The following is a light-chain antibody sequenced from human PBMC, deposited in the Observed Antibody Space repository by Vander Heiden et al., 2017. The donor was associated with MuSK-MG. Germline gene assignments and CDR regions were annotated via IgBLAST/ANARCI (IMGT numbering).Light chain of an antibody. CDR2: DGS. Sequence: DIQMTQSPSFLSASIGDRVTITCQASQDVANYLSWYQQKPGKAPKLLIYDGSILEAGVPSRFSGVGSGTDFSFTINTLQPEDIATYYCLRYDNIRLTFGGWTKVEIK. CDR1: QDVANY. J-gene: IGKJ4*01. V-gene: IGKV1-33*01. CDR3: LRYDNIRLT.